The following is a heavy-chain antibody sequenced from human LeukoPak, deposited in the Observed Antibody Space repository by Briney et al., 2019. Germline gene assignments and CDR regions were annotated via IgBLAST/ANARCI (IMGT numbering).Heavy chain of an antibody. J-gene: IGHJ6*03. Sequence: ASVKVSCKASGYTFTSYYMHWVRQAPGQGLEWMGIINPSGGSTSYAQKFQGRVTMTRDTSTSTVYMELSSLRSEDTAVYYCARDLGRTMVRGVSKTYYYYMDVWGKGTTVTISS. CDR2: INPSGGST. CDR1: GYTFTSYY. D-gene: IGHD3-10*01. CDR3: ARDLGRTMVRGVSKTYYYYMDV. V-gene: IGHV1-46*01.